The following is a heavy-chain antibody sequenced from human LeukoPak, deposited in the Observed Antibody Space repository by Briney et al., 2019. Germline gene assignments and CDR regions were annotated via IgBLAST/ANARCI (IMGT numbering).Heavy chain of an antibody. CDR1: GGSISSYY. D-gene: IGHD6-6*01. V-gene: IGHV4-59*08. Sequence: SETLSLTCTVSGGSISSYYWSWIRQPPGKGLEWIGYIYYSRSTNYNPSLKSRVTISVDTSKNQFSLKLSSVTAADTAVYYCASLSSIAARPIDYWGQGTLVTVSS. J-gene: IGHJ4*02. CDR2: IYYSRST. CDR3: ASLSSIAARPIDY.